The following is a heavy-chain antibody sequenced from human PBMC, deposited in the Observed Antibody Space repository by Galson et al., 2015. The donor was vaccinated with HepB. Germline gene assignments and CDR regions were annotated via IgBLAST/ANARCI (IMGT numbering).Heavy chain of an antibody. CDR1: GGTFSSYA. CDR2: IIPTFGTT. D-gene: IGHD1-26*01. CDR3: ARRGVREPTWYFDL. V-gene: IGHV1-69*13. J-gene: IGHJ2*01. Sequence: SVKVSCKASGGTFSSYAISWVRQAPGQGLEWMGGIIPTFGTTNYAQKFQGRVTITADESTSTAYMELSSLRSEDTAVYYCARRGVREPTWYFDLWGRGTLVTVSS.